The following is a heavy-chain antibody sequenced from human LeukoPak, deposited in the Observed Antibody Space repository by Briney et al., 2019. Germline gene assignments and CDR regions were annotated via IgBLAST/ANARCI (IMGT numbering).Heavy chain of an antibody. CDR2: INPNSGGT. V-gene: IGHV1-2*02. Sequence: ASVKVSCKASGYTFTGYYMHWVRQAPGQGLEWMGWINPNSGGTNYAQKFQGRVTMTRDMSISTAYMELSRLRSDDTAVYYCARDFTVATPSFDYWGQGTLVTVSS. CDR3: ARDFTVATPSFDY. D-gene: IGHD4-17*01. CDR1: GYTFTGYY. J-gene: IGHJ4*02.